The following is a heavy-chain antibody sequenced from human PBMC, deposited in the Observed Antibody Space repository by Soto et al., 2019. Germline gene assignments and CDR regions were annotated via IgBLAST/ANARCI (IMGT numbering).Heavy chain of an antibody. CDR3: ARASAVVGGGFDL. Sequence: PSETLSLTCSVSGGSISNGDYYWTWIRQPPRKGLEWIGFIYHSGTTYYSPSLRSRLSISMDTSKNLFSLNLSPVIAADTAVYYCARASAVVGGGFDLWGPGTLVTVSS. CDR2: IYHSGTT. CDR1: GGSISNGDYY. V-gene: IGHV4-30-4*01. D-gene: IGHD5-18*01. J-gene: IGHJ4*02.